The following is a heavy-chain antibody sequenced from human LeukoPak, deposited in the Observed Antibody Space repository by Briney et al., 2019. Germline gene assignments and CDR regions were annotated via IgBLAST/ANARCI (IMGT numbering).Heavy chain of an antibody. V-gene: IGHV3-74*01. CDR1: GFTFSNYW. CDR2: ISSNGSST. CDR3: AKGGATICDN. Sequence: GGSLRLSCAASGFTFSNYWMHWVRQAPGKGLVWVSRISSNGSSTNYADSVKGRFTISRDNAKNTLYLQMSSLRAEDTAVYYCAKGGATICDNWGQGTLVTVSS. D-gene: IGHD5-12*01. J-gene: IGHJ4*02.